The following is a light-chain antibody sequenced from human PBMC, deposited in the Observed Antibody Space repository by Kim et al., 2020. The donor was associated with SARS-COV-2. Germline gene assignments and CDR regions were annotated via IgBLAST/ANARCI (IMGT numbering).Light chain of an antibody. Sequence: DIQMTQCPSTLSASVGDRVTITCRASQDISAWLAWYQLKPGKAPNLVIYRASTLESGVPSRFSGSGYGREFTLTISSLQPDDLATYYCQQYHSYPLTFGGGTKVDIK. CDR1: QDISAW. CDR3: QQYHSYPLT. J-gene: IGKJ4*01. V-gene: IGKV1-5*03. CDR2: RAS.